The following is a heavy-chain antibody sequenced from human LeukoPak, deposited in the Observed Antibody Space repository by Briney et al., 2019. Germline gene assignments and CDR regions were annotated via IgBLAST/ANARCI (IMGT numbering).Heavy chain of an antibody. CDR1: GFTFSSYS. J-gene: IGHJ6*02. D-gene: IGHD6-13*01. Sequence: GGSLRLSCGASGFTFSSYSMNWVRQAPGKGLEWVSSISSSSSYIYYADSVKGRFTISRDNAKNSLYLQMNSLRAEDTAVYYCAREIAAAGPYYYYGMDVWGQGTTVTVSS. CDR2: ISSSSSYI. V-gene: IGHV3-21*01. CDR3: AREIAAAGPYYYYGMDV.